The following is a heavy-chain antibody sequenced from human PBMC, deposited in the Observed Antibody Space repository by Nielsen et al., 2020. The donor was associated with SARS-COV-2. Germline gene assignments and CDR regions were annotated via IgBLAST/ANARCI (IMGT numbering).Heavy chain of an antibody. CDR2: IYYSGST. CDR3: ARVTKRGYSGYDSPTYYFDY. CDR1: GGSVSSGSYY. V-gene: IGHV4-61*01. Sequence: SETLSLTCTVSGGSVSSGSYYWSWIRQPPGKGLEWIGYIYYSGSTNYNPSLKSRVTISVDTSKNQFSLKLSSVTAADTAVYYCARVTKRGYSGYDSPTYYFDYWGQGTLVTVSS. D-gene: IGHD5-12*01. J-gene: IGHJ4*02.